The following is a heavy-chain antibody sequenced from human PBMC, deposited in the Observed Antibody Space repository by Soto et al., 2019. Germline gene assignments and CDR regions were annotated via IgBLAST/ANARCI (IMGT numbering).Heavy chain of an antibody. CDR2: INHSGST. CDR1: GGSFSGYY. V-gene: IGHV4-34*01. CDR3: ARGKVVVPAAKSSRRTYYYYYMDV. D-gene: IGHD2-2*01. J-gene: IGHJ6*03. Sequence: SETLSLTCAVYGGSFSGYYWSWIRQPPGKGLEWIGEINHSGSTNYNPSLKSRVTISVDTSKNQFSLKLSSVTAADTAVYYCARGKVVVPAAKSSRRTYYYYYMDVWGKGTTVTVSS.